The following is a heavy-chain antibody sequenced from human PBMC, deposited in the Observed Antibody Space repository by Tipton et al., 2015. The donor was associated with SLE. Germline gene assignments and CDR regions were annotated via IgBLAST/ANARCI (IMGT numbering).Heavy chain of an antibody. Sequence: TLSLTCTVSGGSISSYYWSWIRQPPGKGLEWIGYIYYSGSTNYNPSLKSRVTISVDTSKNQFSLKLSSVTAADTAVYYCARGSRYYDSSCYHCSLYLWGRRTLVTVSS. J-gene: IGHJ2*01. CDR3: ARGSRYYDSSCYHCSLYL. V-gene: IGHV4-59*01. CDR1: GGSISSYY. CDR2: IYYSGST. D-gene: IGHD3-22*01.